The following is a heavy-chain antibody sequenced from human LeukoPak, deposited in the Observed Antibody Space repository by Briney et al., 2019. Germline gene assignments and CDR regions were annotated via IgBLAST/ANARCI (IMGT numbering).Heavy chain of an antibody. CDR1: GGSISSGDYY. V-gene: IGHV4-30-4*01. CDR2: IYYSGST. J-gene: IGHJ4*02. Sequence: SETLSLTCTVSGGSISSGDYYWSWIRQPPGKGLEWIRYIYYSGSTYYNPSLKSRVTISVDTSKNQFSLKLSSVTAADTAVYYCARSSSWYGACDYWGQGTLVTVSS. CDR3: ARSSSWYGACDY. D-gene: IGHD6-13*01.